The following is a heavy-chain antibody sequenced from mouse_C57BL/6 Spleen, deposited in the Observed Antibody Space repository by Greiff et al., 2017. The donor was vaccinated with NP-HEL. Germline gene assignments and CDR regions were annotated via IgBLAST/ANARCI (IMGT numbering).Heavy chain of an antibody. Sequence: QVQLQQPGAELVMPGASVKLSCKASGYTFTSYWMHWVKQRPGQGLEWIGEIDPSDSYTNYNQKFKGKSTLTVDKSSSTAYMQLSSLTSEDSAVYYCARSKNEYDGDYWGQGTSVTVSS. CDR2: IDPSDSYT. D-gene: IGHD2-4*01. CDR3: ARSKNEYDGDY. CDR1: GYTFTSYW. J-gene: IGHJ4*01. V-gene: IGHV1-69*01.